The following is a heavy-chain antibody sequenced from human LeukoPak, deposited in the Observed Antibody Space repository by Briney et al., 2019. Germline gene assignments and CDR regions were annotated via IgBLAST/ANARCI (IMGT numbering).Heavy chain of an antibody. D-gene: IGHD2-15*01. Sequence: GGSLRLSCAASGFTLSSYGMHWVRQAPGKGLEWVAVISYDGSNKYYADSVKGRFTISRDNSKNTLYLQMNSLRAEDTAVYYCAKVGSRYCSGGSCYSWGQGTLVTVSS. CDR1: GFTLSSYG. V-gene: IGHV3-30*18. CDR3: AKVGSRYCSGGSCYS. CDR2: ISYDGSNK. J-gene: IGHJ4*02.